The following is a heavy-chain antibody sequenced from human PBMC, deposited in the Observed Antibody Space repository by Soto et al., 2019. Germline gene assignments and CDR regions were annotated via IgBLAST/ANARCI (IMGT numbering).Heavy chain of an antibody. D-gene: IGHD6-13*01. V-gene: IGHV3-74*01. CDR1: GFTFSSYW. CDR3: ERGVLHGSSWPPPVVFDS. J-gene: IGHJ5*01. Sequence: PGVSLRLSCAASGFTFSSYWMHWVRQAPGKGLVWVSRINGDGSDNDYADSVKGRVTISRDNAKNTLYLQMNSLRAEDTAVYYCERGVLHGSSWPPPVVFDSCGQGSLVTVSS. CDR2: INGDGSDN.